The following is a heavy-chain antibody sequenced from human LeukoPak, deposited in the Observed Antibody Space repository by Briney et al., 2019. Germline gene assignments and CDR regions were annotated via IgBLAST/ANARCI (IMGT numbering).Heavy chain of an antibody. CDR1: GGTFSSYA. CDR2: IIPILGIA. Sequence: GSSVKVSCKASGGTFSSYAISWVRQAPGQGLEWMGRIIPILGIANYAQKFQGRVTITADKSTSTAYMELSSLRSEDTAVYYCARGFGYCSGGSCYKGRDYYGMDVWGQGTTVTVSS. CDR3: ARGFGYCSGGSCYKGRDYYGMDV. D-gene: IGHD2-15*01. J-gene: IGHJ6*02. V-gene: IGHV1-69*04.